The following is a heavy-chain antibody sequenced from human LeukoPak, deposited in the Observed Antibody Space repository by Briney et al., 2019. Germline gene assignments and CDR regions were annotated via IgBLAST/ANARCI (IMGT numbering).Heavy chain of an antibody. V-gene: IGHV3-53*01. CDR3: AKATPYYDTLTGYSTPYNWFDP. CDR2: IYSGGST. CDR1: GFTVSSNY. J-gene: IGHJ5*02. Sequence: GGSLRLSCAASGFTVSSNYMSWVRQAPGKGLEWVSVIYSGGSTYCADSVKGRFTISRDNSKNTLYMQMNSLRGDDTAVYYCAKATPYYDTLTGYSTPYNWFDPWGQGTLVTVSS. D-gene: IGHD3-9*01.